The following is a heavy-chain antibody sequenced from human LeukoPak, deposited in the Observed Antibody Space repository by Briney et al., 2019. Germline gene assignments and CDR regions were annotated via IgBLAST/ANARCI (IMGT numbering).Heavy chain of an antibody. CDR2: IRYDGSNK. CDR3: AKAMYSSSPGPYFDY. J-gene: IGHJ4*02. D-gene: IGHD6-6*01. V-gene: IGHV3-30*02. CDR1: GFTFSSYG. Sequence: GGSLRLSCAASGFTFSSYGMHWVRQAPGKGLEWVGFIRYDGSNKYYADSVKGRFTISRDNSKNTLYLQMNSLRAEDTAVYYCAKAMYSSSPGPYFDYWGQGTLVTVSS.